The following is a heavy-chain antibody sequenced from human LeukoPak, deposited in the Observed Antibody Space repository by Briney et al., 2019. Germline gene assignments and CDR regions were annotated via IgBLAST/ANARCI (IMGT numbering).Heavy chain of an antibody. CDR1: GGSISSSSYY. V-gene: IGHV4-39*01. J-gene: IGHJ6*03. D-gene: IGHD2-2*02. CDR3: ERLEGCSSTRCYRYYYYYMDV. CDR2: IYYSGST. Sequence: SETLSLTCTVSGGSISSSSYYWGWIRQPPGKGLEWIGSIYYSGSTYYNPSLKSRVTISVDTSKNQFSLKLSSVTAADTAVYYCERLEGCSSTRCYRYYYYYMDVWGKGTTVTVSS.